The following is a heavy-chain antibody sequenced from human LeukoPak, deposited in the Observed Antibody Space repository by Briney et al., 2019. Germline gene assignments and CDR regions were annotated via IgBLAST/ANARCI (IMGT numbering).Heavy chain of an antibody. V-gene: IGHV4-34*01. J-gene: IGHJ6*02. CDR2: INHSGST. CDR1: GGSISSYY. Sequence: PSETLSLTCTVSGGSISSYYWSWIRQPPGKGLEWIGEINHSGSTNYNPSLKSRVTISVDTSKNQFSLKLSSVTAADTAVYYCARLXTTVTPXYXMDVWGQGTTVTVSS. D-gene: IGHD4-11*01. CDR3: ARLXTTVTPXYXMDV.